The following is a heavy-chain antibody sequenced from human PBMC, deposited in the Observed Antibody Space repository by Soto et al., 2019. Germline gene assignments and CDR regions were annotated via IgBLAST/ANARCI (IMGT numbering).Heavy chain of an antibody. CDR3: ARGGYYDDSSAYYRPLDY. Sequence: QVQLVQSGAEVKKPGDSVKVSCKASGYTFTSYDINWVRQATGQGLEWMGWMNPNSGNTGYAQKFQGRVTTTRSTSISTAYMELSSLRSEDTPVYYCARGGYYDDSSAYYRPLDYWCQGTLGTGSP. D-gene: IGHD3-22*01. CDR1: GYTFTSYD. J-gene: IGHJ4*02. V-gene: IGHV1-8*01. CDR2: MNPNSGNT.